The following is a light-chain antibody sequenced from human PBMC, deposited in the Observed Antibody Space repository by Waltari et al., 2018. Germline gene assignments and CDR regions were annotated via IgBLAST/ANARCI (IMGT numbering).Light chain of an antibody. CDR2: GKN. V-gene: IGLV1-44*01. CDR3: AAWDDGLNGWV. Sequence: QSVLTQPPSASGTPGQRVTISCSGSTSNIGGNSVIWYRRFPGTAPKPLIFGKNQRPSGVPDRFSGSKSGTSASLAISGLQSEDEAHYYCAAWDDGLNGWVFGGGTKLTVL. CDR1: TSNIGGNS. J-gene: IGLJ3*02.